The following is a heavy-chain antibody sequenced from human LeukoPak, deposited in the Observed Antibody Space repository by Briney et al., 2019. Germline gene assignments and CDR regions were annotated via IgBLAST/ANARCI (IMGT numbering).Heavy chain of an antibody. V-gene: IGHV4-59*01. CDR1: GGSISPYF. J-gene: IGHJ5*02. D-gene: IGHD3-10*01. CDR2: ISYNGRT. Sequence: SETLSLTCTVSGGSISPYFWSWIRQPPGEGLEWIGYISYNGRTNYNPSLKSRVIISVDTSKSQFSLNLSSVTAADTAVYYCARDAYRGVTRFDPWGQGTLVTVSS. CDR3: ARDAYRGVTRFDP.